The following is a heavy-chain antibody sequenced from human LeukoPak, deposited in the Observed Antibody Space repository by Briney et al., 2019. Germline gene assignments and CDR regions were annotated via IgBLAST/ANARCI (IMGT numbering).Heavy chain of an antibody. CDR2: ISSNGGST. CDR3: VRGDVLLWFGELLGTPSDFDY. J-gene: IGHJ4*02. CDR1: GFTFSSYA. D-gene: IGHD3-10*01. V-gene: IGHV3-64D*06. Sequence: GGSLRLSCSASGFTFSSYAMHWVRQAPGKGLEYVSAISSNGGSTYYADSVKGRFTISRDNSKNTLYLQMSSLRAEDTAVYHCVRGDVLLWFGELLGTPSDFDYWGQGTLVTVSS.